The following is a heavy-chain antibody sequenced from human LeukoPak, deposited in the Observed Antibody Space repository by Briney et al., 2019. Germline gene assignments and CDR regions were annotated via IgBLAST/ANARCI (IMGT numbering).Heavy chain of an antibody. V-gene: IGHV1-24*01. CDR3: ATSLRFLEWSAAFDI. Sequence: EASVKVSCKVSGYTLTELSMLWVRQAPGKGLEWMGGFDPEDGETIYAQKFQGRVTMTEDTSTDTAYMELSSLRSEDTAVYYCATSLRFLEWSAAFDIWGQGTMVTVSS. CDR1: GYTLTELS. J-gene: IGHJ3*02. D-gene: IGHD3-3*01. CDR2: FDPEDGET.